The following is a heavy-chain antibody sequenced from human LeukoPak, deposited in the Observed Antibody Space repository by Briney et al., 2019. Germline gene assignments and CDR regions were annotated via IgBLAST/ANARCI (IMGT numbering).Heavy chain of an antibody. D-gene: IGHD2-2*01. CDR1: GGTFSSYA. J-gene: IGHJ6*02. CDR3: ARGRHPEYQLPPRYYYYGMDV. V-gene: IGHV1-69*13. Sequence: EASVKVSCKASGGTFSSYAISWVRQAPGQGLEWMGGIIPIFGTANYAQKFQGRVTITADESTSTAYMELSSLRSEDTAVYYCARGRHPEYQLPPRYYYYGMDVWGQGTTVTVSS. CDR2: IIPIFGTA.